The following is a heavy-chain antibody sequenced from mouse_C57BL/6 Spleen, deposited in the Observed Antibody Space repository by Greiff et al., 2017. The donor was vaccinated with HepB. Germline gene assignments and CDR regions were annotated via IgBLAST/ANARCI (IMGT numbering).Heavy chain of an antibody. CDR1: GFTFTDYY. J-gene: IGHJ2*01. V-gene: IGHV7-3*01. CDR2: IRNKANGYTT. D-gene: IGHD4-1*01. Sequence: EVKLVESGGGLVQPGGSLSLSCAASGFTFTDYYMSWVRQPPGKALEWLGFIRNKANGYTTEYSASVKGRFTISRDNSQSSLYLQMNALRAEDSATYYCARWANWDGDYWGQGTTLTVSS. CDR3: ARWANWDGDY.